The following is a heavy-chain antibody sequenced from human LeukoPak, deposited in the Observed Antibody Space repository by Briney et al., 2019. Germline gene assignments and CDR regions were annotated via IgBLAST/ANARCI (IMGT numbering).Heavy chain of an antibody. CDR3: ARGLVGIAVAGTVDDY. D-gene: IGHD6-19*01. CDR2: IYYSGST. J-gene: IGHJ4*02. CDR1: GGSISSRGYY. V-gene: IGHV4-39*01. Sequence: PSETLSLTCTVSGGSISSRGYYWGWIRQPPGKGLEWIGHIYYSGSTYYNPSLKSRVTISVDTSKNQFSLKLTSVTAADTAVYNCARGLVGIAVAGTVDDYWGQGTLVTVSS.